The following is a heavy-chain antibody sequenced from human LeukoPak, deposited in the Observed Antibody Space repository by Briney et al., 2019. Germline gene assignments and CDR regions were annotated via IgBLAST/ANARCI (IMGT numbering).Heavy chain of an antibody. CDR2: INHSGST. D-gene: IGHD1-1*01. V-gene: IGHV4-34*01. J-gene: IGHJ5*02. CDR3: ERVVRSWYDGWFDL. CDR1: GASFSGYY. Sequence: SETLSLTCAVYGASFSGYYWSWIRQPPGNWLEWIGEINHSGSTNYNPSLKSRVTISVDTSKNQFSLKLSSLTAADTAVYYCERVVRSWYDGWFDLWGQGTMVTVSS.